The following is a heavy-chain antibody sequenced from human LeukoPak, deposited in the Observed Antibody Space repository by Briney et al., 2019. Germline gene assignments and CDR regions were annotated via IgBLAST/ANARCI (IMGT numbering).Heavy chain of an antibody. CDR3: ARNARGGDFDY. J-gene: IGHJ4*02. V-gene: IGHV4-34*09. D-gene: IGHD3-10*01. Sequence: PSETLSLTCAVYGGSFSDYYWNWIRQPPGKGLEWIGYIYYSGSTYYNPSLKSRVTISVDTSKNQFSLKLSSVTAADTAVYYCARNARGGDFDYWGQGTLVTVSS. CDR2: IYYSGST. CDR1: GGSFSDYY.